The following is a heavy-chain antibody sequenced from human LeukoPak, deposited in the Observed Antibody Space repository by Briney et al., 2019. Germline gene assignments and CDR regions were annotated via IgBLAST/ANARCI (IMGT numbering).Heavy chain of an antibody. V-gene: IGHV4-59*01. CDR2: FSYSGST. CDR3: ARMYSGTSYYFDF. J-gene: IGHJ4*02. D-gene: IGHD1-26*01. CDR1: GVSISDYH. Sequence: SETLSLTCSVSGVSISDYHWIWIRQPPAKRLEWMGYFSYSGSTRYNPSLKSSVTMSVDTSKNQFSLRLISVAAADTAVYYCARMYSGTSYYFDFWGQGTLVTVSS.